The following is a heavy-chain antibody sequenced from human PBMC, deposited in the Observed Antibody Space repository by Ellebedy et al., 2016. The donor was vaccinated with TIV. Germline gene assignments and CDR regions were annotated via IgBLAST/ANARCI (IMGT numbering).Heavy chain of an antibody. J-gene: IGHJ4*02. Sequence: MPSETLSLTCTVSGGSISSYYWSWIRQPPGKGLEWIGYIYYRGSTNYNPTLKSRVTISVDTSKNQFTLKLSYVTAADTAVYYCARGGSSSWYSGKLDYWGQGTLVTVSS. CDR2: IYYRGST. D-gene: IGHD6-13*01. V-gene: IGHV4-59*08. CDR1: GGSISSYY. CDR3: ARGGSSSWYSGKLDY.